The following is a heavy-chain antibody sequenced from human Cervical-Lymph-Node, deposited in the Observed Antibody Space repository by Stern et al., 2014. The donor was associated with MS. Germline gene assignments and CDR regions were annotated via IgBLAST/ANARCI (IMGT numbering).Heavy chain of an antibody. D-gene: IGHD6-19*01. V-gene: IGHV3-9*01. J-gene: IGHJ4*02. CDR2: ISWNSGSI. CDR3: AKDLRSIAVAGIGYFDY. CDR1: GFTFDDYA. Sequence: VQLVQSGGGLVQPGRSLRLSCAASGFTFDDYAMQWVRQAPGKGLEWVSGISWNSGSIGYADSVKGRFTISRDNAKNSLYLQMNSLRAEDTALYYCAKDLRSIAVAGIGYFDYWGQGTLVTVSS.